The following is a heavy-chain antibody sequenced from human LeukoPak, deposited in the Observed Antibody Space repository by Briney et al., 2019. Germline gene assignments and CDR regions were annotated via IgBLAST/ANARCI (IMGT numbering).Heavy chain of an antibody. Sequence: GGSLILSCAASGFTFSTYNINWVRQAPGKVLEWVSFIFSSTHYSDSGSVRVTISRDTSKNTLYLQMNSLRAEDTAVYYCARRAGAYSHPYDSWGQGTLVTVSS. V-gene: IGHV3-53*01. CDR1: GFTFSTYN. D-gene: IGHD4/OR15-4a*01. J-gene: IGHJ4*02. CDR2: IFSST. CDR3: ARRAGAYSHPYDS.